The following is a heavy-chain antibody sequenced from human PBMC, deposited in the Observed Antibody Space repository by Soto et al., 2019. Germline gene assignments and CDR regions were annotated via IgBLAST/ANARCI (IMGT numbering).Heavy chain of an antibody. D-gene: IGHD2-2*01. J-gene: IGHJ4*02. CDR1: GGTFSSYT. Sequence: QVQLVQSGAEVKKPGSSVKVSCKASGGTFSSYTISWVRQAPGQGLEWMGRIIPILGIANYAQKFQGRVTIPADKSTSTAYMELSSLRSEDTAVYYCARGDCSSTSCYGIDYWGQGTLVTVSS. V-gene: IGHV1-69*02. CDR3: ARGDCSSTSCYGIDY. CDR2: IIPILGIA.